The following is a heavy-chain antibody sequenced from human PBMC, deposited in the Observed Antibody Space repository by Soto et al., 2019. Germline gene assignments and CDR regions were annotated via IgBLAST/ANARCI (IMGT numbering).Heavy chain of an antibody. Sequence: GGSLRLSCAASGFTFSSYGMHWVRQAPGKGLEWVAVIWYDGSNKYYADSVKGRFTISRDNSKNTLYLQMNSLRAEDTAVYYCATPFNYGDYAFDYWGQGTLVTVSS. CDR2: IWYDGSNK. CDR3: ATPFNYGDYAFDY. D-gene: IGHD4-17*01. V-gene: IGHV3-33*01. CDR1: GFTFSSYG. J-gene: IGHJ4*02.